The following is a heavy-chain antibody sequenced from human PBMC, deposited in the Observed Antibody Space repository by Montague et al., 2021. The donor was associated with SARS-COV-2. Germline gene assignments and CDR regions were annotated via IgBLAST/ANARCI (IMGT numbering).Heavy chain of an antibody. CDR2: IYTTGST. CDR3: ARDKIVIVPTTLELTWIDGYKNYYHGMDV. CDR1: GGSISSGDYY. D-gene: IGHD2/OR15-2a*01. J-gene: IGHJ6*02. V-gene: IGHV4-61*02. Sequence: TLSLTCSVSGGSISSGDYYWSWLRQPAGKGLEWIGRIYTTGSTNYNPSLKSRVTISQDTSKNQFSLKLTSVTAADTAVYYCARDKIVIVPTTLELTWIDGYKNYYHGMDVWGQGTTVTVSS.